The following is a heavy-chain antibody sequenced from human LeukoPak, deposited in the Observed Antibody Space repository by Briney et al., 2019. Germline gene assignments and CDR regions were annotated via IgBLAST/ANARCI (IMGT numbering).Heavy chain of an antibody. CDR3: ASGYSSDYGGNVY. CDR1: EFTFSTYW. CDR2: INSDGSST. V-gene: IGHV3-74*01. Sequence: GGSLRLSCAASEFTFSTYWMHWVRQAPGKGLVWVSRINSDGSSTNYADSVRGRFTISRDNAKNTLYLQMNSLSTEDTAVYYCASGYSSDYGGNVYWGRGTLVTVSS. J-gene: IGHJ4*02. D-gene: IGHD4-23*01.